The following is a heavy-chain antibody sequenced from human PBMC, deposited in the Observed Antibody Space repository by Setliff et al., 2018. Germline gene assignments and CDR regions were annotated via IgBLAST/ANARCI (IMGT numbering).Heavy chain of an antibody. Sequence: GGSLRLSCAASGFTFSSYGMNWVRQAPGKGLEWVSYISSSGSTIYYADSVKGRFTISRDNAKNSLYLQMNSLRAEDTAVYYCARDIRDNFWSGYYIYYYYGMDVWGQGTTVTVSS. CDR2: ISSSGSTI. V-gene: IGHV3-48*03. D-gene: IGHD3-3*01. J-gene: IGHJ6*02. CDR3: ARDIRDNFWSGYYIYYYYGMDV. CDR1: GFTFSSYG.